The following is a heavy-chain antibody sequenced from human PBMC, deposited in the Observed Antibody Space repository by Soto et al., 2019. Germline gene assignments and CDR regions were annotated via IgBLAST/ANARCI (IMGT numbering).Heavy chain of an antibody. D-gene: IGHD6-19*01. V-gene: IGHV1-58*02. CDR1: GFTFTSSA. CDR3: AASNVAGTLLDFDY. Sequence: QMQLVQSGPEVKKPGTSVKVSCKASGFTFTSSAMKWVRQARGQRLEWIGWIVVGSGNTNYAQKFQERVTITRDMSTRTAYMELSSLRSEDTAVYYCAASNVAGTLLDFDYWGQGTLVTVSS. CDR2: IVVGSGNT. J-gene: IGHJ4*02.